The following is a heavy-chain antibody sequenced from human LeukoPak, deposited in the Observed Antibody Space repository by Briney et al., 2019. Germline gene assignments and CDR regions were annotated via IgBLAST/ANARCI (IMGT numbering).Heavy chain of an antibody. V-gene: IGHV3-66*01. D-gene: IGHD2-15*01. J-gene: IGHJ4*02. CDR1: GFTFSDYY. Sequence: GGSLRLSCAASGFTFSDYYMSWIRQAPGKGLEWVSVIYSGGSTYYADSVKGRFTISRDNSKNTLYLQMNSLRAEDTAVYYCARGKVGGYWGQGTLVTVSS. CDR2: IYSGGST. CDR3: ARGKVGGY.